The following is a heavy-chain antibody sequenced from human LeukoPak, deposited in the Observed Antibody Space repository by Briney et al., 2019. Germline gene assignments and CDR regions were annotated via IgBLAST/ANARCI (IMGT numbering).Heavy chain of an antibody. CDR2: INEDGSEK. D-gene: IGHD2-15*01. J-gene: IGHJ3*02. Sequence: GGSLRLSCATSGFTFTNYWMSWFRQAPGKGPEWVGNINEDGSEKQYVDSVKGRFSISRDNARNSLYLQMNSLRAEDTAVYYCARDLLGNAFDIWGQGTMVTVSS. CDR3: ARDLLGNAFDI. CDR1: GFTFTNYW. V-gene: IGHV3-7*01.